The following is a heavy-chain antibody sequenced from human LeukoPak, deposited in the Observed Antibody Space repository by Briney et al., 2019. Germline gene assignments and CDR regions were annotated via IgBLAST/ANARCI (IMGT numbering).Heavy chain of an antibody. CDR1: GFTFSSYG. J-gene: IGHJ4*02. Sequence: GGSLRLSCAASGFTFSSYGMHWVRQAPGKGLEWVAFIQYDGSNKYYADSVKGRFTFSRDNSKNTLFLQMNSLRPEDTAVYYCAKGLDYGLDYWGQGTLVTVSS. CDR2: IQYDGSNK. V-gene: IGHV3-30*02. CDR3: AKGLDYGLDY. D-gene: IGHD4/OR15-4a*01.